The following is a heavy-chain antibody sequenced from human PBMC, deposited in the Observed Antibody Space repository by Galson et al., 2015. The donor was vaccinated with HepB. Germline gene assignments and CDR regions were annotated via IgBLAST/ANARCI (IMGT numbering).Heavy chain of an antibody. Sequence: SLRLSCAASGFTFSWYWMHWVRQVPGKGPVWVARINSDGSYTTYADSVKGRFTISRDNAKNTLYLQMNSPRAEDTALYYCAGTRGAAAGIFDYWGQGTLVTVSS. V-gene: IGHV3-74*01. CDR3: AGTRGAAAGIFDY. CDR2: INSDGSYT. CDR1: GFTFSWYW. J-gene: IGHJ4*02. D-gene: IGHD6-13*01.